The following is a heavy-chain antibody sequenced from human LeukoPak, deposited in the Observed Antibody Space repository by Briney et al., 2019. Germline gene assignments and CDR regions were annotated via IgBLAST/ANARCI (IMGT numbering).Heavy chain of an antibody. Sequence: GGTLRLSCVASGFTFSSYGMHWVRQAPGKGLEWVAFIRYDGSNKYYADSVKGRFTISRDNSKNTLYLQMNSLRAEDTAVYYCASPSHSSSWYSFDYWGQGTLVTVSS. CDR2: IRYDGSNK. CDR1: GFTFSSYG. D-gene: IGHD6-13*01. CDR3: ASPSHSSSWYSFDY. J-gene: IGHJ4*02. V-gene: IGHV3-30*02.